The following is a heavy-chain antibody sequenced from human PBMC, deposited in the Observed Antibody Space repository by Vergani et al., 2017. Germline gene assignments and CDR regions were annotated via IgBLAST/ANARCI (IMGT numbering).Heavy chain of an antibody. J-gene: IGHJ4*02. CDR1: GFTFSSYG. Sequence: VQMVESGGGVVQPGRSLRLSCAASGFTFSSYGMHWVRQAPGKGLEWVGRIKSKTDGGTTDYAAPVKGRFTISRDDSKNTLYLQMNSLKTEDTAVYYCTTDLRFVPLDYWGQGTLVTVSS. CDR3: TTDLRFVPLDY. D-gene: IGHD2-8*01. V-gene: IGHV3-15*01. CDR2: IKSKTDGGTT.